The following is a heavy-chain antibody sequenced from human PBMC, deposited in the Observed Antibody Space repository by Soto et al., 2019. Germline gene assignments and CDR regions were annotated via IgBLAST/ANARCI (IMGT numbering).Heavy chain of an antibody. CDR3: ARDSSSWFFNWFDP. CDR2: TYYRSKWYN. D-gene: IGHD6-13*01. V-gene: IGHV6-1*01. J-gene: IGHJ5*02. CDR1: GDSVSSNSAA. Sequence: ASETLSLTCAISGDSVSSNSAAWNWIRQSPSRGLEWLGRTYYRSKWYNDYAVSVKSRITINPDTSKNQFSLQLNSVTPEDTAVYYCARDSSSWFFNWFDPWGQGTLVTVSS.